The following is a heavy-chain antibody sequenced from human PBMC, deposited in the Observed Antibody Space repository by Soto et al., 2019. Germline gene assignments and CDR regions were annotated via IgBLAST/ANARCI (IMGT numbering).Heavy chain of an antibody. D-gene: IGHD2-21*01. CDR1: GGSLSDYF. CDR2: INHLGSI. Sequence: LTCVVSGGSLSDYFWSWIRQPPGMALEWIGEINHLGSINYNPSLKSRVTMSVDTSKNQFSLTLNSVTAADTATYYCARGGISHWAYFYYMDVRDRGTTVTVSS. V-gene: IGHV4-34*01. CDR3: ARGGISHWAYFYYMDV. J-gene: IGHJ6*03.